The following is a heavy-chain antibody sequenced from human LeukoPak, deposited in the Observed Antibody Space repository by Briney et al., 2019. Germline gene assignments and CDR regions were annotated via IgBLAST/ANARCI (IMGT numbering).Heavy chain of an antibody. D-gene: IGHD3-22*01. J-gene: IGHJ5*02. Sequence: PGGSLRLSCSASGFTFSSYAMHWVRQVPGKGLEYVAAISSNGGSTYYADSVKGRFTISRDNSKNTLYLQMSSLRAEDTAVYYCVVDYDSSGPINWFDPWGQGTLVTVSS. CDR2: ISSNGGST. V-gene: IGHV3-64D*06. CDR3: VVDYDSSGPINWFDP. CDR1: GFTFSSYA.